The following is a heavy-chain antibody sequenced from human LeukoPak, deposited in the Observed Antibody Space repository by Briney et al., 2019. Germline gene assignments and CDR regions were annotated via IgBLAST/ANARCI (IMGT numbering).Heavy chain of an antibody. CDR1: GGSFSGYY. J-gene: IGHJ4*02. Sequence: SETLSLTCAVYGGSFSGYYWSWIRQPPGKGLEWIGEINQSGSTNYNPSLKSRVTISVDTSKNQFSLKLSSVTAADTAVYYCARGGGVATIRRYFDYWGQGTLVTVSS. D-gene: IGHD5-12*01. CDR3: ARGGGVATIRRYFDY. CDR2: INQSGST. V-gene: IGHV4-34*01.